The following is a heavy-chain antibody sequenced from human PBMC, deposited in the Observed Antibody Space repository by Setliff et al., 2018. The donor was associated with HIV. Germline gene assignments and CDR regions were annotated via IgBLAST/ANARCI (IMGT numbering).Heavy chain of an antibody. J-gene: IGHJ4*02. D-gene: IGHD3-22*01. CDR3: DSSGYRWGGFYFDY. CDR2: IIPIFGTA. V-gene: IGHV1-69*06. CDR1: GGTFSSYA. Sequence: SVKVSCKASGGTFSSYAISWVRQAPGQGLEWMGRIIPIFGTANYAQKFQGRVTITADKSTSTAYMELSSLRSEDTAVYYYDSSGYRWGGFYFDYWGQGALVTVSS.